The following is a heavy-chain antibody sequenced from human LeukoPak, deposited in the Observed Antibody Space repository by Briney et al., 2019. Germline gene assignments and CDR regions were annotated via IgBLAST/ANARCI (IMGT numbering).Heavy chain of an antibody. D-gene: IGHD3-10*01. CDR3: ARDIYGYGSGSYSVY. CDR2: IYSGGST. V-gene: IGHV3-66*01. Sequence: GGSLRLSCAASGFTFSSYSMNWVRQAPGKGLEWVSVIYSGGSTYYADSVKGRFTISRDNSKNTLYLQMNSLRAEDTAVYYCARDIYGYGSGSYSVYWGQGTLVTVSS. J-gene: IGHJ4*02. CDR1: GFTFSSYS.